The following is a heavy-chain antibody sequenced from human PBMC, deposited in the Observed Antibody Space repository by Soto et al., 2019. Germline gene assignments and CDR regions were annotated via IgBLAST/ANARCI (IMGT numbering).Heavy chain of an antibody. Sequence: GESRKIPGKGSGYSFTGYWINWVRQMPGKGLEWMGRIDPDDSYINYSPSFQGHVTISADKSISTAYLQWSSLKASDTAIYYCARRLGAITGDYWGPGTLVTVSS. CDR3: ARRLGAITGDY. CDR1: GYSFTGYW. D-gene: IGHD3-16*01. V-gene: IGHV5-10-1*01. J-gene: IGHJ4*02. CDR2: IDPDDSYI.